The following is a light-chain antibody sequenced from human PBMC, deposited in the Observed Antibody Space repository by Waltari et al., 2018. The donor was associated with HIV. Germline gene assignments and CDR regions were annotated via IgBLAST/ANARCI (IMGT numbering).Light chain of an antibody. Sequence: QSALTQSASVSGSPGQSITISCTGTRSDVGSYNLVSWYQHHPGKAPKLMIYEVNKRPSVVSNRFSGSKSGNTASLTISGLQAEDEADYYCCSYAGSSTSVVFGGGTKLTVL. V-gene: IGLV2-23*02. CDR2: EVN. J-gene: IGLJ2*01. CDR3: CSYAGSSTSVV. CDR1: RSDVGSYNL.